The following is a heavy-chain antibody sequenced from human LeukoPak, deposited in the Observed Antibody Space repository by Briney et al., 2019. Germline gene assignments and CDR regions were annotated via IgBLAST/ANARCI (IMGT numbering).Heavy chain of an antibody. Sequence: GGSLRLSCAASGFTFSSYSMNWVRQAPGKGLEWVSSISSSSSYIYYADSVKGRFTISRDNAKNSLYLQMNSLRAEDTAVYYCARGYGSGSYYSEYFQHWGQGTLVTVSS. CDR3: ARGYGSGSYYSEYFQH. D-gene: IGHD3-10*01. CDR1: GFTFSSYS. J-gene: IGHJ1*01. CDR2: ISSSSSYI. V-gene: IGHV3-21*04.